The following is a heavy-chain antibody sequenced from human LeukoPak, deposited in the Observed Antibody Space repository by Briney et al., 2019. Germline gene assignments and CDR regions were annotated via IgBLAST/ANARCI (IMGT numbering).Heavy chain of an antibody. CDR2: ISPDSGDT. D-gene: IGHD2-15*01. Sequence: ASVKVSCKASGYTFTGYYIHWVRQAPGQGLEWMGWISPDSGDTNYAQKFQGKVTMTRDTSITTAYLEVSRLRSGDTAVYFCAIGSRDSSLDYWGQGTLVTVSS. J-gene: IGHJ4*02. V-gene: IGHV1-2*02. CDR3: AIGSRDSSLDY. CDR1: GYTFTGYY.